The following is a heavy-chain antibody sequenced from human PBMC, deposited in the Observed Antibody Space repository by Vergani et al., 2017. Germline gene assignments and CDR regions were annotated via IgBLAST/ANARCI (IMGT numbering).Heavy chain of an antibody. CDR3: ARGFYDWWRGVNPGWFDP. CDR2: INYSGST. V-gene: IGHV4-59*01. D-gene: IGHD3-3*01. Sequence: QVQLQESGPGLVKPSETLSLTCTVSGGSISSYYWSWIRQPPGKGLEWIGYINYSGSTNYNPSLKSRVTIAVDTSKNQFSLKLSSVTAADAAVDYCARGFYDWWRGVNPGWFDPWGQGTLVTVSS. CDR1: GGSISSYY. J-gene: IGHJ5*02.